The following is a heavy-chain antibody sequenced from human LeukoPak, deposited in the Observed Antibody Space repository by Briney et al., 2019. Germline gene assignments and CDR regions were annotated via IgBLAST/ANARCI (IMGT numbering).Heavy chain of an antibody. D-gene: IGHD2-8*01. CDR3: ARRQYCTNGVCYKEYYFDY. J-gene: IGHJ4*02. V-gene: IGHV4-39*01. Sequence: SETLSLTCTVSGGSISSSSYYWGWIRQPPGKGLEWIGSIYYSGSTYYNPSLKSRVTISVDTSKNQFSLKLSSVTAADTAVYYCARRQYCTNGVCYKEYYFDYWGQGTLVTVSS. CDR1: GGSISSSSYY. CDR2: IYYSGST.